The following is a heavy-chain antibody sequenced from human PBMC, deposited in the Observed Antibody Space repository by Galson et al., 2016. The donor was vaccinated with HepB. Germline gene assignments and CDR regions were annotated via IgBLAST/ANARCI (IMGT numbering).Heavy chain of an antibody. J-gene: IGHJ5*02. CDR1: AFTFTNYG. CDR2: ISGSGDKT. V-gene: IGHV3-23*01. CDR3: AKRYCSGGSCYHVDH. Sequence: SLRLSCAASAFTFTNYGMTWVRQAPGKGLEWVSAISGSGDKTYYADSMRGRFTISRDNSKNTLYLQMNSLRAEDTAVYYCAKRYCSGGSCYHVDHWGQGTLVTVSS. D-gene: IGHD2-15*01.